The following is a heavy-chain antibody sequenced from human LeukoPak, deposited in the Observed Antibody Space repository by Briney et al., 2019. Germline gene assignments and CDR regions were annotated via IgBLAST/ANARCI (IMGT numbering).Heavy chain of an antibody. D-gene: IGHD3-16*01. J-gene: IGHJ6*03. CDR2: IIPFFGTA. CDR3: ASEGRPYYSTSGSHVYMAYSYIDV. V-gene: IGHV1-69*13. Sequence: ASVKVSCKASGGTFNTSPLSWLRQAPGQGPEWMGGIIPFFGTANYAQKFQDRVTITADASSSTAYMELSSLRSEDTAVYYCASEGRPYYSTSGSHVYMAYSYIDVWGKGTTVIVSS. CDR1: GGTFNTSP.